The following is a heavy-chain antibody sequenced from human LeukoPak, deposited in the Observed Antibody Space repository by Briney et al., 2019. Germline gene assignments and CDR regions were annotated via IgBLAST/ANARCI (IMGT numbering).Heavy chain of an antibody. CDR3: ASFPPSGNGGNSGSLENDY. Sequence: PSETLSLTCAVYGGSFSGYYWSWIRQPPGKGLEWIGEINHSGSTNYNPSLKSRVTISVDTSKNQFSLKLSSVTAADTAVYYCASFPPSGNGGNSGSLENDYWGQGTLVTVSS. CDR1: GGSFSGYY. CDR2: INHSGST. J-gene: IGHJ4*02. D-gene: IGHD2-21*02. V-gene: IGHV4-34*01.